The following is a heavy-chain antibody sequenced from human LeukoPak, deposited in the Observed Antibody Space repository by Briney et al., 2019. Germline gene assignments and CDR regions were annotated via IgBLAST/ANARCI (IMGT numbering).Heavy chain of an antibody. CDR2: ISDSGSKS. CDR1: GFTFSSSA. V-gene: IGHV3-23*01. CDR3: ANPIVGGVLLAY. Sequence: QTGGSLRLSCAASGFTFSSSAMSWVRQAPGKGLEWVSAISDSGSKSYYADSVKGRFTISGDNPRNMLYLQISSLRVEDTAMYFCANPIVGGVLLAYWGQGTLVTVSS. J-gene: IGHJ4*02. D-gene: IGHD1-26*01.